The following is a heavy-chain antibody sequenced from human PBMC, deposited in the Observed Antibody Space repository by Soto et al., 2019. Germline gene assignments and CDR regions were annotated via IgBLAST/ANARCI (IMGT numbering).Heavy chain of an antibody. CDR2: ISSSSSYI. CDR3: ARVPDSGYFPLDY. J-gene: IGHJ4*02. CDR1: GFTFSSYS. V-gene: IGHV3-21*01. D-gene: IGHD5-12*01. Sequence: LGGSLRLSCAASGFTFSSYSMNWVRQAPGKGLEWVSSISSSSSYIYYADSGTGRFTTSRDNAKNSLYLQMNSLRAEDTAVYYCARVPDSGYFPLDYWGQGTLVTVSS.